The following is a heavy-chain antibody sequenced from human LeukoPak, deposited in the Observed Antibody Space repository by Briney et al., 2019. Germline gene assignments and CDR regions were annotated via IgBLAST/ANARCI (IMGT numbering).Heavy chain of an antibody. CDR1: GFTFSVSA. CDR3: TYTSSSGVVY. CDR2: IRNKANNYAT. V-gene: IGHV3-73*01. D-gene: IGHD6-6*01. J-gene: IGHJ4*02. Sequence: GGTLKLSCAASGFTFSVSAIYWVRQASGKGLEWIGRIRNKANNYATAYAASVKGRFTISREDSKNTAYLQMNSLKIEDTAVYYCTYTSSSGVVYWGQGALVTVSS.